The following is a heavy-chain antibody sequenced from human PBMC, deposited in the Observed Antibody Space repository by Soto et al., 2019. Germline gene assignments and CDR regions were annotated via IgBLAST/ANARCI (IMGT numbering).Heavy chain of an antibody. CDR2: INPNSGGT. CDR1: GYTFTGYY. Sequence: GASVKVSCKASGYTFTGYYMHWVRQAPGQGLEWMGWINPNSGGTNYAQKFQGRVTMTRDTSISTAYMELSRLRSDDTAVYYCARGYYDSSGYTNVGFDYWGQGTLVTVSS. CDR3: ARGYYDSSGYTNVGFDY. J-gene: IGHJ4*02. V-gene: IGHV1-2*02. D-gene: IGHD3-22*01.